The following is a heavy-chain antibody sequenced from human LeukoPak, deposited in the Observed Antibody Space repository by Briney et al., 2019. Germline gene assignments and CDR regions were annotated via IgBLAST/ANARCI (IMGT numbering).Heavy chain of an antibody. J-gene: IGHJ3*01. CDR1: EGTLSGYF. CDR2: ISIAGEI. Sequence: PSETLSLTCAVYEGTLSGYFWSWVRQPPGKGLEWIGEISIAGEINYNPSLRSRATISIDTTKNQFSLTLSSLIVADTALYYCVRQIGSGAFDLWGRDRVVIVSS. V-gene: IGHV4-34*01. CDR3: VRQIGSGAFDL. D-gene: IGHD2-2*03.